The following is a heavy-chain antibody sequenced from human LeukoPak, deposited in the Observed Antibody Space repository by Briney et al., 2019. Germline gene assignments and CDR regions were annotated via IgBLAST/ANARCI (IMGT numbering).Heavy chain of an antibody. Sequence: GGSLRLSCAASGFTFSSYSMNWVRQAPGKGLEWVSAISGSGGSTYYADSVKGRFTISRDNSKNTLYLQMNSLRAEDTAVYYCARDRSSLRSEYFQHWGQGTLVTVSS. V-gene: IGHV3-23*01. CDR2: ISGSGGST. J-gene: IGHJ1*01. D-gene: IGHD3-16*01. CDR3: ARDRSSLRSEYFQH. CDR1: GFTFSSYS.